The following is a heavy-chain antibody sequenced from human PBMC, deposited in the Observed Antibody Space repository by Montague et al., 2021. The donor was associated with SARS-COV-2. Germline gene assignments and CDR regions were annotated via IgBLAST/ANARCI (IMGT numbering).Heavy chain of an antibody. CDR1: GGSFSGYY. D-gene: IGHD6-13*01. CDR3: ARGDVGAEAGVLIPYYYYYMDV. J-gene: IGHJ6*03. V-gene: IGHV4-34*01. Sequence: SETLSLTCAVYGGSFSGYYWSWIRQPPGKGLEWIGEINHSGSTNYNPSLKGRVTISVDTSKNQFSLKLSSVTAADTAVYYCARGDVGAEAGVLIPYYYYYMDVWGKGTTVTVSS. CDR2: INHSGST.